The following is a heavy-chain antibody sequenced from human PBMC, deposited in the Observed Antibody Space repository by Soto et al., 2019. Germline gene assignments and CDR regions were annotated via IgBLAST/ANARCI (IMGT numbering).Heavy chain of an antibody. V-gene: IGHV3-33*01. Sequence: GGSLRLSCAASGFTFSSYGMHWVRQAPGKGLEWVAVIWYDGSNKYYADSVKGRFTISRDNSKNTLYLQMNSLRAEDTAVYYCARDSPDYYGSGSYYSYYYGMDVWGQGTTVTVSS. D-gene: IGHD3-10*01. J-gene: IGHJ6*02. CDR1: GFTFSSYG. CDR2: IWYDGSNK. CDR3: ARDSPDYYGSGSYYSYYYGMDV.